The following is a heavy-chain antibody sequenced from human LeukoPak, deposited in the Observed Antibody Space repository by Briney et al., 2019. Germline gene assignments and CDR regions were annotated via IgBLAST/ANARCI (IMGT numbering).Heavy chain of an antibody. J-gene: IGHJ4*02. D-gene: IGHD1-26*01. CDR1: GFTFDDYA. Sequence: GGSLRLSCVVSGFTFDDYAMHWVRHAPGKGLEWVSGIIWNSGRIGYADSVKGRFTISRDNAKNSLYLQMNSLRAEDTALYYCAKDIELGGALFTSFDYWGQGALVTVSS. V-gene: IGHV3-9*01. CDR2: IIWNSGRI. CDR3: AKDIELGGALFTSFDY.